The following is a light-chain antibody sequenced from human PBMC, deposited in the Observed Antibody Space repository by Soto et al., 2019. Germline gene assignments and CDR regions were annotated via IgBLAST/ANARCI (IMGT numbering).Light chain of an antibody. CDR3: QQYNNWPPYP. CDR2: GAY. V-gene: IGKV3-15*01. CDR1: QSIRSN. J-gene: IGKJ2*01. Sequence: EIVMTQSPATLSVSPGERATLSCRASQSIRSNLACYQQKPGQAPRLLFSGAYTRATGIPARFSGSGSGTEFTLTISSLQSDDIAVYYCQQYNNWPPYPFGQGTKLEIK.